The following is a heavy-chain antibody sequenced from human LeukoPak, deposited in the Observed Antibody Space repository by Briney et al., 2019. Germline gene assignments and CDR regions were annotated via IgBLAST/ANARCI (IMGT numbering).Heavy chain of an antibody. D-gene: IGHD3-9*01. CDR1: GYTFTGYY. CDR3: ARAIRYSDPYYGMDV. J-gene: IGHJ6*02. CDR2: INPNSGGT. Sequence: ASVKVSCKASGYTFTGYYMHWVRRAPGQGLEWMGWINPNSGGTNYAQKFQGRVTMTRDTSISTAYMELSRLRSDDTAVYYCARAIRYSDPYYGMDVWGQGTTVTVSS. V-gene: IGHV1-2*02.